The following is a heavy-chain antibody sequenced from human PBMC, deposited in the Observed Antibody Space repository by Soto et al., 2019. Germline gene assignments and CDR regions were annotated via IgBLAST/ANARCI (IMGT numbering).Heavy chain of an antibody. D-gene: IGHD6-13*01. Sequence: SVKVSCKASGGTFSSYAISWVRQAPGQGLEWMGGIIPIFGTANYAQKFQGRVTITADESTSTAYMELSSLRSEDTAVYYCARVRIAAAGSERPDYYYYGMDVWGQGTTVTVSS. V-gene: IGHV1-69*13. J-gene: IGHJ6*02. CDR2: IIPIFGTA. CDR3: ARVRIAAAGSERPDYYYYGMDV. CDR1: GGTFSSYA.